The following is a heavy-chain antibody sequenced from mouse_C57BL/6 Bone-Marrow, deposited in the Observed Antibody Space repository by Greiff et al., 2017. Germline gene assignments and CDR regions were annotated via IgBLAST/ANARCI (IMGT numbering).Heavy chain of an antibody. J-gene: IGHJ1*03. CDR2: ISNGGGSP. D-gene: IGHD1-1*01. Sequence: EVNVVESGGGLVQPGGSLKLSCAASGFTFSDYYMYWVRQTPEKRLEWVAYISNGGGSPYYPDTVKGRFTISRDNAKNTLYLQMSRLKSEDTAMYYCARPHYYGSSYRYFDVWGTGTTVTVSS. CDR1: GFTFSDYY. V-gene: IGHV5-12*01. CDR3: ARPHYYGSSYRYFDV.